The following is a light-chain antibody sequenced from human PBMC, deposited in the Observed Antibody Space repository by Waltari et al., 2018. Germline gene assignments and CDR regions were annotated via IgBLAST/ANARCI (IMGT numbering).Light chain of an antibody. V-gene: IGLV2-14*01. Sequence: QPALSQPASVSGSPGQSITIPCTGTSSDVGGYNSISWYQKHPGKAPKFMIYDVSQRPSGVSNRFSGSRSGNTASLTISGRQAEDEADYYCSSYTSSSTWVFGGGTKLTVL. CDR2: DVS. CDR3: SSYTSSSTWV. CDR1: SSDVGGYNS. J-gene: IGLJ3*02.